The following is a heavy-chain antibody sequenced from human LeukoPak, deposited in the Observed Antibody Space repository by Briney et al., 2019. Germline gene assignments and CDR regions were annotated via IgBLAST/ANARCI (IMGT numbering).Heavy chain of an antibody. D-gene: IGHD6-19*01. CDR3: ARDRAVGGRFFDL. CDR2: VTYTGIA. J-gene: IGHJ4*02. Sequence: SETLSLTCNVSGASISTYYWSWIRQPPGKGLEWIGYVTYTGIATYNPSLKGRVTLSVDTSKNQFSLKLNSVTVADTAVYYCARDRAVGGRFFDLWGQGILLSVSS. CDR1: GASISTYY. V-gene: IGHV4-59*01.